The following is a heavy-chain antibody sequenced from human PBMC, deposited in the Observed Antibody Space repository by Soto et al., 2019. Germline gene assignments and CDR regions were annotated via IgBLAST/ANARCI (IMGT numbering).Heavy chain of an antibody. Sequence: SETLSLTCAVYGGSFSCYYWSWIRQAPGKGLEWIGEINHSGSTNYNPSLKSRVTISVDTSKNQFSLKLSSVTAADTAVYYCARIKVWYSSGWYGWFDPWGQGTLVTVSS. J-gene: IGHJ5*02. D-gene: IGHD6-19*01. V-gene: IGHV4-34*01. CDR3: ARIKVWYSSGWYGWFDP. CDR1: GGSFSCYY. CDR2: INHSGST.